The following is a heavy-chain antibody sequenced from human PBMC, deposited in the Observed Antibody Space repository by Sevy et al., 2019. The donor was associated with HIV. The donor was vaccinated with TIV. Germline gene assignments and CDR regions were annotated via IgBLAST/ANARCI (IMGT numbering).Heavy chain of an antibody. Sequence: GGSLRLSCAVSGFSFDSYGMTWVRQAPGKGLEWVSGISGSGTRTYYADSVKGRFSISRDNSKNRLYLQMNSLRSEDMAIYYCAKGGGGHYDPDEIGYYFYYYNMDVWGKGTTVTVS. D-gene: IGHD3-22*01. CDR3: AKGGGGHYDPDEIGYYFYYYNMDV. J-gene: IGHJ6*03. CDR1: GFSFDSYG. V-gene: IGHV3-23*01. CDR2: ISGSGTRT.